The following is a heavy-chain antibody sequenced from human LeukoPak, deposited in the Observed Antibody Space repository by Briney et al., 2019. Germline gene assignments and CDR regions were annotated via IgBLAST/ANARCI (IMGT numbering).Heavy chain of an antibody. J-gene: IGHJ2*01. CDR1: GFTFSSYW. CDR2: ITSDGSAT. V-gene: IGHV3-74*01. Sequence: GSLRLSCAVSGFTFSSYWMHWVRQSPGRGLAWVSRITSDGSATDYADSVRGRFTVSRDNAKNTLFLHMDSLRVEDTAVYYCARDAPPGYSDLWGRGTLVIVSS. CDR3: ARDAPPGYSDL.